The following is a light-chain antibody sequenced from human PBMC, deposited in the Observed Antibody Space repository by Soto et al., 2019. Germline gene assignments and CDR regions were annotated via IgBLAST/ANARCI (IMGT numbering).Light chain of an antibody. J-gene: IGLJ2*01. V-gene: IGLV3-25*03. CDR1: ALPKQY. CDR2: KDS. Sequence: SYELTQPPSVSVSPGQTARITCSGDALPKQYAYWYQQKPGQAPVLAIYKDSERPSGIPERFSGSSSGTTVTLTISGVQAEDEADYYCQSADSSGTYVVFGGGTKRTVL. CDR3: QSADSSGTYVV.